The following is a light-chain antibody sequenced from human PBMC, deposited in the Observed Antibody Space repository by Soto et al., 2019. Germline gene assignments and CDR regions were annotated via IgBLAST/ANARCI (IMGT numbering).Light chain of an antibody. CDR2: EVS. CDR1: SSDVGYYDF. Sequence: QSVLTQPASVSGSPGQSITISCTGTSSDVGYYDFVSWYQQHPGKAPKLIIYEVSNRPSGVSARFSASKSGNTASLTISGLQAEDEADYHCSSYAGSTAFYVFGNGTKVTGL. CDR3: SSYAGSTAFYV. J-gene: IGLJ1*01. V-gene: IGLV2-14*01.